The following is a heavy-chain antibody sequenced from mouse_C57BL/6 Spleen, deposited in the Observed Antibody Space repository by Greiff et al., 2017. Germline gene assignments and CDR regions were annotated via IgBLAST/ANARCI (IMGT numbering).Heavy chain of an antibody. CDR1: GYAFSSSW. CDR2: IYPGDGDT. J-gene: IGHJ2*01. D-gene: IGHD1-1*01. V-gene: IGHV1-82*01. CDR3: AREGGYYYGSNDY. Sequence: QVQLQQSGPELVKPGASVKISCKASGYAFSSSWMNWVKQRPGKGLEWIGRIYPGDGDTNYNGKFKGKATLTADKSSSTAYMQLSSLTSEDSAVYFCAREGGYYYGSNDYWGQGTTLTVSS.